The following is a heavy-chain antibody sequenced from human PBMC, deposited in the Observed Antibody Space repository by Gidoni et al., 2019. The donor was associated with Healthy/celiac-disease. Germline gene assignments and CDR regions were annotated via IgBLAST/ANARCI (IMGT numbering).Heavy chain of an antibody. CDR1: GFTFSSYW. D-gene: IGHD6-13*01. Sequence: EVQLVESVGGSVQPVGSLRLSCAASGFTFSSYWLRWVRQAPGKGLEWVANIRQDRSEKYYVDAVKGRFTISRDNAKNSLYLQMNSLRAEETAVYYCARSGPGIAAAGEKNYYFDYWGQGTLVTVSS. CDR2: IRQDRSEK. V-gene: IGHV3-7*03. CDR3: ARSGPGIAAAGEKNYYFDY. J-gene: IGHJ4*02.